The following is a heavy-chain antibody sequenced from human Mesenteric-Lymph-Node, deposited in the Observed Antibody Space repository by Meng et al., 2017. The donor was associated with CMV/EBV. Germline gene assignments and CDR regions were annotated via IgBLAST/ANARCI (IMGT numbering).Heavy chain of an antibody. J-gene: IGHJ4*02. CDR2: IYYSGST. CDR1: GGSISSSSYY. Sequence: SETLSLTCTVSGGSISSSSYYWGWIRQPPGKGLEWIGSIYYSGSTYYNPSLKSRVTISVDTSKNQFSLKLNSVTAADTAVYYCARDRIVGATGRGVGDYWGQGTLVTVSS. D-gene: IGHD1-26*01. CDR3: ARDRIVGATGRGVGDY. V-gene: IGHV4-39*07.